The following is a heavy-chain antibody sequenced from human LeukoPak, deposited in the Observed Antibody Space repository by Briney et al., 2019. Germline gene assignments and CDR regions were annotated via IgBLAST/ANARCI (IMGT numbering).Heavy chain of an antibody. Sequence: GGSLRLSCAASGFTVSSNYMSWVRQAPGKGLEWVSVIYSGGSTYYADSVKGRFTISRDNSKNTLYLQMNSLRAEDTAVYYCASWGGRSLGRPEAESFDYWGHGTLVTVSS. D-gene: IGHD7-27*01. J-gene: IGHJ4*01. CDR1: GFTVSSNY. CDR2: IYSGGST. CDR3: ASWGGRSLGRPEAESFDY. V-gene: IGHV3-66*01.